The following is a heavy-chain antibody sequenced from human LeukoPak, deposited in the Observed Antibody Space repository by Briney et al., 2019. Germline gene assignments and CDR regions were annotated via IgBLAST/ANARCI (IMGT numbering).Heavy chain of an antibody. CDR3: ASRSGGDY. J-gene: IGHJ4*02. V-gene: IGHV4-39*01. CDR1: GASISSTTYY. CDR2: IYYSGST. D-gene: IGHD3-10*01. Sequence: SETLSLTCTVSGASISSTTYYWGWIRQPPRKGLEWIASIYYSGSTYYNPSLKSRVTISIDASRNQFSLNLSSVTAADTAVYYCASRSGGDYWGQGTLVTVSS.